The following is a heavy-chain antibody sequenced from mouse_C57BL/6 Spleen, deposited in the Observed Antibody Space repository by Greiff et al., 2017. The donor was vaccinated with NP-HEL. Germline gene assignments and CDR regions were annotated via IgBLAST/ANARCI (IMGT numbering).Heavy chain of an antibody. CDR2: IHPNSGST. CDR3: AVVTICAMDY. D-gene: IGHD2-12*01. CDR1: GYTFTSYW. J-gene: IGHJ4*01. V-gene: IGHV1-64*01. Sequence: QVQLQQPGAELVKPGASVKLSCKASGYTFTSYWMHWVKQRPGQGLEWIGMIHPNSGSTKYNEKFKSKATLTVDKSSSTAYMQRSSLTSEDSAVYYCAVVTICAMDYWGQGTSVTVSS.